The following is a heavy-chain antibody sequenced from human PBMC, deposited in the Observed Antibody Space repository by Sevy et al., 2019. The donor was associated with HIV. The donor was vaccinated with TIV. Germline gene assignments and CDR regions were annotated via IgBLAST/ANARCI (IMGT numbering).Heavy chain of an antibody. J-gene: IGHJ4*02. CDR3: AKVTGVTMVRGVIIKGGYFDY. CDR1: GFTFRTYA. CDR2: ISGSDST. V-gene: IGHV3-23*01. Sequence: GGSLRLSCTASGFTFRTYAMSWVRQAPGKGLDWVSGKGLEWVSAISGSDSTYYADSVKGRFTISRDNSKNTVYLQMTSLRAEDTAVYYCAKVTGVTMVRGVIIKGGYFDYWGQGTLVTVSS. D-gene: IGHD3-10*01.